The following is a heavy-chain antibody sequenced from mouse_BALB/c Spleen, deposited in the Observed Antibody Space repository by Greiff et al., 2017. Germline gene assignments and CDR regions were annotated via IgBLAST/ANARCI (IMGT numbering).Heavy chain of an antibody. V-gene: IGHV3-2*02. CDR1: GYSITSDYA. CDR3: ARTIYYGSSYRYFDV. CDR2: ISYSGST. J-gene: IGHJ1*01. D-gene: IGHD1-1*01. Sequence: EVKLMESGPGLVKPSQSLSLTCTVTGYSITSDYAWNWIRQFPGNKLEWMGYISYSGSTSYNPSLKSRISITRDTSKNQFFLQLNSVTTEDTATYYCARTIYYGSSYRYFDVWGAGTTVTVSS.